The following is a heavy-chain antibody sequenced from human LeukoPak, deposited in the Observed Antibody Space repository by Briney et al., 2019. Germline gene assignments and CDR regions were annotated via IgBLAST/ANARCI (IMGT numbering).Heavy chain of an antibody. V-gene: IGHV4-4*02. CDR2: IFHSGST. CDR3: ARSPTKRVPEDY. CDR1: SDSIFTSNW. J-gene: IGHJ4*02. Sequence: SETLSLTCTVSSDSIFTSNWWSWVRQPPGKGLEWIGQIFHSGSTSYSPSLRSRVTISMDKSKNQISLRLTSVTAADTAVYYCARSPTKRVPEDYWGQGTLVTVSS. D-gene: IGHD2-2*01.